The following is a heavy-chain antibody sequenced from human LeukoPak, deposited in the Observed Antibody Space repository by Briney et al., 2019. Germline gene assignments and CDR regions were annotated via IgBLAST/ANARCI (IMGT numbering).Heavy chain of an antibody. D-gene: IGHD6-25*01. CDR3: ARDRRGGDAFDI. J-gene: IGHJ3*02. CDR2: IIPIPGIA. CDR1: GGTFSRYG. V-gene: IGHV1-69*10. Sequence: VASVKVSCKASGGTFSRYGISWVRQAPGQGLEWMGGIIPIPGIANYAQKFQGRVTITADKSTSTDYMELSSLRSEDTAVYYCARDRRGGDAFDIWGQGTMVTVSS.